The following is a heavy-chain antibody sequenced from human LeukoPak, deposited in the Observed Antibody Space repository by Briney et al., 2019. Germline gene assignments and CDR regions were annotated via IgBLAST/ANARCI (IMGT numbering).Heavy chain of an antibody. CDR1: GYSINSDYY. Sequence: PSETLSLTCAVSGYSINSDYYWGWIRQPPGKGLEWIGTIYHRGNTYYNPSLKSRVTISVDTSKNQFSLKLSSVTAADTAVYYCARVRNYALDYWGQGTLVTVSS. V-gene: IGHV4-38-2*01. CDR2: IYHRGNT. CDR3: ARVRNYALDY. D-gene: IGHD1-7*01. J-gene: IGHJ4*02.